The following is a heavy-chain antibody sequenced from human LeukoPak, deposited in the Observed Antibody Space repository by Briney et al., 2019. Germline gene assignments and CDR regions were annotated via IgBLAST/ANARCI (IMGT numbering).Heavy chain of an antibody. CDR3: ARLYGDYRLDY. Sequence: GESLKISCRGDRDIFYNFWIGWVRQMPGKGLEWMGIIYPGDSDTRYSPSFQGQVTISADKSISTAYLQWSSLKASDTAMYYCARLYGDYRLDYWGQGTLVTVSS. J-gene: IGHJ4*02. V-gene: IGHV5-51*01. D-gene: IGHD4-17*01. CDR1: RDIFYNFW. CDR2: IYPGDSDT.